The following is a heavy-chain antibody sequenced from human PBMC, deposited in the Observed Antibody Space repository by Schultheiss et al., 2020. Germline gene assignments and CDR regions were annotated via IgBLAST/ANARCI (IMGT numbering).Heavy chain of an antibody. Sequence: GGSLRLSCAASGFTFSSYAMSWVRQAPGKGLEWVSAISGSGGSTYYADSVKGRFTGSRDNSRNTVFLEMNNLRAEDTAVYFCATDFNWGSAYWGQGTLVTVSS. D-gene: IGHD7-27*01. CDR1: GFTFSSYA. V-gene: IGHV3-23*01. CDR2: ISGSGGST. J-gene: IGHJ4*02. CDR3: ATDFNWGSAY.